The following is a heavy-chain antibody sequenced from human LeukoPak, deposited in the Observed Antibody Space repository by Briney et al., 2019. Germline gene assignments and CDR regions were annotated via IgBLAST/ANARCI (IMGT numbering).Heavy chain of an antibody. CDR2: IKQDGSEK. D-gene: IGHD3-10*01. Sequence: GGSLRLSCAASGFTFSGYWMSWVRQAPGKGLEWVANIKQDGSEKYYVDSVKGRFTISRDNSKNTLYLQMNSLRAEDTAVYYCAKDLGVTMIRGVIDYWGQGTLVTVSS. J-gene: IGHJ4*02. V-gene: IGHV3-7*01. CDR3: AKDLGVTMIRGVIDY. CDR1: GFTFSGYW.